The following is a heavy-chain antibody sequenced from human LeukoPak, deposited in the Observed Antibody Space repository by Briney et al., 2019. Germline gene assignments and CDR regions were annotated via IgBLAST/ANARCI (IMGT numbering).Heavy chain of an antibody. CDR2: INSGGSII. V-gene: IGHV3-48*04. CDR3: AREAAGEYFDY. J-gene: IGHJ4*02. D-gene: IGHD6-19*01. Sequence: GGSLRLSCAASGFSFSSYWMSWVRQAPGKGLEWVSYINSGGSIIYYTDSVKGRFTISRDDAKNSLYLQMNSLRAEDTAVYYCAREAAGEYFDYWGQGTLVTVSS. CDR1: GFSFSSYW.